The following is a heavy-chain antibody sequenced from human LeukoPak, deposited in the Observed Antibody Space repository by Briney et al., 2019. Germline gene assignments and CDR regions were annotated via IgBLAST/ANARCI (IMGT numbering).Heavy chain of an antibody. D-gene: IGHD3-16*01. CDR2: IYHSGGT. V-gene: IGHV4-30-2*01. Sequence: PSETLSLTCTVSGGSISSGGYYWSWIRQPPGKGLEWIGYIYHSGGTYYNPSLKSRVTISVDRSKNQFSLKLSSVTAADTAVYYCARAFGAFDIWGQGTMVTVSS. J-gene: IGHJ3*02. CDR3: ARAFGAFDI. CDR1: GGSISSGGYY.